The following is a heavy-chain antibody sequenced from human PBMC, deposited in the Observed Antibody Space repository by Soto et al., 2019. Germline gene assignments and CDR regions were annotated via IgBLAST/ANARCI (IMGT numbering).Heavy chain of an antibody. D-gene: IGHD1-26*01. CDR1: GFTVSSKY. Sequence: EVQLVESGGGLVQPGGSLRLSCAASGFTVSSKYMTWVRQAPGKGLEWVSLIQSGGTTYYADSVKGRFTISRDTSENTLHLQIYSLRVEDTAVYYCARDDVLCDGGRFYEIPLDVCGQGTTVTESS. J-gene: IGHJ6*02. CDR3: ARDDVLCDGGRFYEIPLDV. CDR2: IQSGGTT. V-gene: IGHV3-66*01.